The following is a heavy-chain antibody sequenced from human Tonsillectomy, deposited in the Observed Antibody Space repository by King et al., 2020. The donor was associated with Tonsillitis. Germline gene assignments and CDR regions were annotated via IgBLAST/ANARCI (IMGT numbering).Heavy chain of an antibody. CDR2: ISGSGGST. CDR3: AKSGDTAIVTGYYYGMDV. CDR1: GLTFSSYA. D-gene: IGHD5-18*01. J-gene: IGHJ6*02. V-gene: IGHV3-23*04. Sequence: VQLVESGGGLVQPGGSLRLSCAASGLTFSSYAMSWVRQAPGKGLEWVSAISGSGGSTYYADSVKGRFTISRDNSKNTLYLQMNSLRAEDTAVYYCAKSGDTAIVTGYYYGMDVWGQGTTVTVSS.